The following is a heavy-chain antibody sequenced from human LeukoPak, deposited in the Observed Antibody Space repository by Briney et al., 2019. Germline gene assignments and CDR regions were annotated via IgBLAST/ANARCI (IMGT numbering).Heavy chain of an antibody. V-gene: IGHV3-9*01. CDR1: GFTFDDYA. CDR3: AKDVSNTGYYYYGMDV. CDR2: ISWNSGTI. D-gene: IGHD5/OR15-5a*01. Sequence: GGSLRLSCAASGFTFDDYAMHWVRQAPGKGLEWVSGISWNSGTIGYADSVKGRFTISRDNAKNSLYLHVNSLSTEDTALYYCAKDVSNTGYYYYGMDVRGQGTTVTVSS. J-gene: IGHJ6*02.